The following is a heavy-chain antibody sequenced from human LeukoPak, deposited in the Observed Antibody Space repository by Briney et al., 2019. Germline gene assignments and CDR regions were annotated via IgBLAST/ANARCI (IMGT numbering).Heavy chain of an antibody. CDR1: GYTFTNYG. CDR2: ISAYNGNT. CDR3: ARDMAYYDFWSGTSPGDY. D-gene: IGHD3-3*01. Sequence: ASVKASCKASGYTFTNYGISWVRQAPGQGLEWMGWISAYNGNTNYAQKLQGRVTMTTDTSTSTAYMELRSLRSDDTAVYYCARDMAYYDFWSGTSPGDYWGQGTLVTVSS. J-gene: IGHJ4*02. V-gene: IGHV1-18*01.